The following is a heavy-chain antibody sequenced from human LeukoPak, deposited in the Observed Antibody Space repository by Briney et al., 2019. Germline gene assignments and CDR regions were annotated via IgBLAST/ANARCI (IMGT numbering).Heavy chain of an antibody. D-gene: IGHD1-26*01. CDR3: ARDRFIGLGVSPIDY. Sequence: GGSLRLSCAASGFTFSSYSMNWVRQAPGKGLEWVSSISSSSSYIYYADSVKGRFTISRDNAKNSLYLQMNSLRAEDTAVYYCARDRFIGLGVSPIDYWGQGTLVTVSS. CDR1: GFTFSSYS. V-gene: IGHV3-21*01. J-gene: IGHJ4*02. CDR2: ISSSSSYI.